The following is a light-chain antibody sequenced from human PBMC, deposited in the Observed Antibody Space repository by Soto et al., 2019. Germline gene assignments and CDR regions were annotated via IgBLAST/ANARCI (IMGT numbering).Light chain of an antibody. CDR2: DVN. CDR3: CSYSGTYILV. J-gene: IGLJ3*02. V-gene: IGLV2-11*01. Sequence: QSALTQPRSVSGSPGQSVTISCTGTSSDVGSYNYVSWYQQRPTKAPKLMIYDVNKRPSGVPDRFSGSKSGNTASLTISGLQAEDEADYYCCSYSGTYILVFGGGTKVTVL. CDR1: SSDVGSYNY.